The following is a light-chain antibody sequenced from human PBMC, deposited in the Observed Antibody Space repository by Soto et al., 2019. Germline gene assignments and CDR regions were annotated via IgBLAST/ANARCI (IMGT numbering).Light chain of an antibody. Sequence: DIQMTQSPSSVSASVGDRVTITCRASQGISSWLAWYQHKPGKAPKLLIYAASSLQSGVPSRFSGSGSGTDFTLTISCLQPEDFATYYCQQANSFPLTFGGGTKVEIK. CDR3: QQANSFPLT. J-gene: IGKJ4*01. V-gene: IGKV1-12*01. CDR2: AAS. CDR1: QGISSW.